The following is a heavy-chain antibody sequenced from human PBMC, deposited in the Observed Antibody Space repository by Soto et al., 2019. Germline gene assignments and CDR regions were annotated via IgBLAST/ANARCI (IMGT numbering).Heavy chain of an antibody. D-gene: IGHD1-26*01. V-gene: IGHV3-48*01. CDR3: VRDHGLWDGEYDAFDI. CDR1: GFSLSTDG. Sequence: GGSLRLSCAPSGFSLSTDGMNWVRQAPGKGLEWLSYISSGSKTKYYADSVKGRFTISRDNAENSLYLQMNSLRAEDTAVYYCVRDHGLWDGEYDAFDIWGQGTMVTVSS. CDR2: ISSGSKTK. J-gene: IGHJ3*02.